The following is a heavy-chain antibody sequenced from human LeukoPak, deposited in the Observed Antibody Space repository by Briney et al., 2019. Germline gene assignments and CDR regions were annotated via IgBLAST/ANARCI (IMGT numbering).Heavy chain of an antibody. V-gene: IGHV3-72*01. CDR3: AASYVTRIAVAGYLYYYYYGMDV. Sequence: GGSLRLSCAASGFTFSSYAMSWVRQAPGKGLEWVGRTRNKANSYTTEYAASVKGRFTISRDDSKNSLYLQMNSLKTEDTAVYYCAASYVTRIAVAGYLYYYYYGMDVWGQGTTVTVSS. CDR2: TRNKANSYTT. D-gene: IGHD6-19*01. J-gene: IGHJ6*02. CDR1: GFTFSSYA.